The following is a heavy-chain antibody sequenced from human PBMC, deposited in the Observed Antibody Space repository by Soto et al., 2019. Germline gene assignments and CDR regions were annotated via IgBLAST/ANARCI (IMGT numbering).Heavy chain of an antibody. J-gene: IGHJ4*02. D-gene: IGHD5-12*01. Sequence: PSETLSLTCTVSGGSISSSSYYWGWIRQPPGKGLEWIGSIYYSGSTYYNPSLKSRVTISVDTSKNQFSLKLSSVTAADTAVYYCARINEGRGYSGYAPLYYFDYCGQGTLVTVSS. V-gene: IGHV4-39*01. CDR3: ARINEGRGYSGYAPLYYFDY. CDR2: IYYSGST. CDR1: GGSISSSSYY.